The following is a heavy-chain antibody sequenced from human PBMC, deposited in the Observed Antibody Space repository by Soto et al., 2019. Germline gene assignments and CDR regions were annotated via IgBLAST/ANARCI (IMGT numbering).Heavy chain of an antibody. Sequence: PSETLSLTCTVSGGSISSSSYYWGWIRQPPGKGLEWIGSIYYSGSTYYNPSLKSRVTISVDTSKNQFSLKLSSVTAADTAVYYCARYSYGYARRIYWGQGTLVTVSS. CDR2: IYYSGST. CDR3: ARYSYGYARRIY. CDR1: GGSISSSSYY. V-gene: IGHV4-39*01. J-gene: IGHJ4*02. D-gene: IGHD5-18*01.